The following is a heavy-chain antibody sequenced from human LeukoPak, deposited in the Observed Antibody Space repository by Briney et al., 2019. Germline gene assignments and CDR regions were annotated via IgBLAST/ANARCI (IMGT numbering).Heavy chain of an antibody. J-gene: IGHJ6*02. V-gene: IGHV4-30-2*01. CDR1: GGSISSGGYS. CDR3: ARGPGTTNYYYGMDV. CDR2: IYHSGST. Sequence: SQTLSLTCAVSGGSISSGGYSWSWIRQPPGKGLEWIGYIYHSGSTYYNPSLKSRVTISVDTSKNQFSLKLSSVTAADTAVYYCARGPGTTNYYYGMDVWGQGTTVTVSS. D-gene: IGHD1-7*01.